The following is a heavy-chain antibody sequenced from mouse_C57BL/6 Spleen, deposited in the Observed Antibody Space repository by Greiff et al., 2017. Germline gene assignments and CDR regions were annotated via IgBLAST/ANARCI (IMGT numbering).Heavy chain of an antibody. D-gene: IGHD2-5*01. V-gene: IGHV5-17*01. CDR1: GFTFSDYG. CDR2: ISSGSSTI. Sequence: EVQVVESGGGLVKPGGSLKLSCAASGFTFSDYGMHWVRQAPEKGLEWVAYISSGSSTIYYADTVKGRFTISRDNAKNTLFLQMTSLRSEDTAMYYCARDYSNWNYFDYWGQGTTLTVSS. J-gene: IGHJ2*01. CDR3: ARDYSNWNYFDY.